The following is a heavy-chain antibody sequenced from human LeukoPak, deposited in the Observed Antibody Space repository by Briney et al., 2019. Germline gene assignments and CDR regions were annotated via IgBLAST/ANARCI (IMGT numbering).Heavy chain of an antibody. V-gene: IGHV3-48*01. Sequence: GGSLRLSCAASGFTFSSYSMNWVRQAPGKGLEWVSYISSRSSTIYYADSVKGRFTTSRDNAKNSLYLQMNSLRAEDTAVYYCARGIAAAGTGDYWGQGTLVTVSS. CDR1: GFTFSSYS. CDR2: ISSRSSTI. CDR3: ARGIAAAGTGDY. D-gene: IGHD6-13*01. J-gene: IGHJ4*02.